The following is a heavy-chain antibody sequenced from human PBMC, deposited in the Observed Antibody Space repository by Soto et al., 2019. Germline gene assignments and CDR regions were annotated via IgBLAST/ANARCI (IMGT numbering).Heavy chain of an antibody. J-gene: IGHJ6*02. Sequence: SETLSLTCSVSGGSISSSSYFWGWIRQPPGKGLEWIGCIYYSGSTYYNPSLKSRVTISVDTSKNQFSLKLSSVTAADTAVYYCARGSSIAGLYYGMDVWGQGTTVTVSS. D-gene: IGHD6-6*01. CDR2: IYYSGST. V-gene: IGHV4-39*07. CDR3: ARGSSIAGLYYGMDV. CDR1: GGSISSSSYF.